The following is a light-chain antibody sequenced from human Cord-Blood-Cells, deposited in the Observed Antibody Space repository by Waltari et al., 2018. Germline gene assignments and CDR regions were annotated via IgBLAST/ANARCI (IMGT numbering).Light chain of an antibody. CDR3: NSRDSSGNHLVV. CDR1: SLRSYY. J-gene: IGLJ2*01. V-gene: IGLV3-19*01. CDR2: GKN. Sequence: SSELTQDPAVSVALGQTVRLTCQGDSLRSYYASWYQQKPGQAPVLVIYGKNNRPSGNPDRFSGSSSGNTASLTITGAQAEDEADYYCNSRDSSGNHLVVFGGGTKLTVL.